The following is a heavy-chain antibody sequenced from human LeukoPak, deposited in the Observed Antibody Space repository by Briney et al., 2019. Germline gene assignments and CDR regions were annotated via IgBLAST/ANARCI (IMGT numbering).Heavy chain of an antibody. Sequence: GGSLRLSCAASGFTFSSYWMSWVRQAPGKGLEWVANIKQDGSEKYYVDSVKGRFTISRDNAKNSLYLQINSLRAEDTAVYYCAREYYDSWPGVIDYWGQGTLVTVSS. V-gene: IGHV3-7*05. J-gene: IGHJ4*02. CDR2: IKQDGSEK. CDR3: AREYYDSWPGVIDY. D-gene: IGHD3-22*01. CDR1: GFTFSSYW.